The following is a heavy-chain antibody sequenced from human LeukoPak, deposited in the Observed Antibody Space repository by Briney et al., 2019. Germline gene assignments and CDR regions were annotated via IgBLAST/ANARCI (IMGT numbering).Heavy chain of an antibody. CDR3: ARPTSSSSGGDAFDI. CDR2: IYPGDSDT. V-gene: IGHV5-51*01. CDR1: GYSFTSYW. J-gene: IGHJ3*02. Sequence: GESLKISCNGSGYSFTSYWIGWVRQMPGKGLGWMGIIYPGDSDTRYSPSFQGQVTISADKSISTAYLQWSSLKASDTAMYYCARPTSSSSGGDAFDIWGQGTMVTVSS. D-gene: IGHD6-6*01.